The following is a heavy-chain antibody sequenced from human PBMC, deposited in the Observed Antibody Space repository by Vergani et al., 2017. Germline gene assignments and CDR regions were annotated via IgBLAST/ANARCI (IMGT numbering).Heavy chain of an antibody. Sequence: QVQLVQSGAEVKKPGASVKVSCKASGYTFTGYYMHWVRQAPGQGLEWMGWINPNSGGTNYAQKFQGRVTMTRDTSTSTVYMELSSLRSEDTAVYYCARDSHCSGGSCYFLELGWFDPWGQGTLVTVSS. D-gene: IGHD2-15*01. CDR1: GYTFTGYY. CDR2: INPNSGGT. CDR3: ARDSHCSGGSCYFLELGWFDP. J-gene: IGHJ5*02. V-gene: IGHV1-2*02.